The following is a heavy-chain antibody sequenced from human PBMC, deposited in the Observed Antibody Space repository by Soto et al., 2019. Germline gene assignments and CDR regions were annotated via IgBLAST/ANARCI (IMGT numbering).Heavy chain of an antibody. Sequence: SETLSLTCTVSGGSISSSSYYWGWIRQPPGKGLEWIGSIYYSGSTYYNPSLKSRVTISVDTSKNQFSLKLSSATAADTAVYYCARPQYSGYDTYYFDYWGQGTLVTVSS. CDR2: IYYSGST. D-gene: IGHD5-12*01. CDR3: ARPQYSGYDTYYFDY. J-gene: IGHJ4*02. V-gene: IGHV4-39*01. CDR1: GGSISSSSYY.